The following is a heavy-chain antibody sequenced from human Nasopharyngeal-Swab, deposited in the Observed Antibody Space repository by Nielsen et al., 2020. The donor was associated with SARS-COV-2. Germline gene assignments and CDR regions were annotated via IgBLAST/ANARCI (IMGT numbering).Heavy chain of an antibody. CDR1: GGSFSGYY. V-gene: IGHV4-34*01. J-gene: IGHJ6*02. CDR2: INHSGST. CDR3: ARGSPRSGMDV. Sequence: SETLSLTCAVYGGSFSGYYWSWIRQPPGKGLEWIGEINHSGSTNYNPSLKSRVTISVDTSKNQFSLKLSSVTAADTAMYYCARGSPRSGMDVWGQGTTVTVSS.